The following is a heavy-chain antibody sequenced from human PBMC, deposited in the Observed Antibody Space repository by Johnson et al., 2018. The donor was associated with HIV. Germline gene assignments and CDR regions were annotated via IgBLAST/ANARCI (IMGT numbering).Heavy chain of an antibody. CDR2: IYSGGST. D-gene: IGHD5-24*01. V-gene: IGHV3-NL1*01. Sequence: QVQLVESGGGLVQPGGSLRLSCTASGFSFSSYDMHWVRQAPGKGLEWVSVIYSGGSTYYADSVKGRFAISRDNSKNTLYLQMNSLRAEATAGYYCAKGGMATIEGDAFDIWGQGTMVTVSS. J-gene: IGHJ3*02. CDR3: AKGGMATIEGDAFDI. CDR1: GFSFSSYD.